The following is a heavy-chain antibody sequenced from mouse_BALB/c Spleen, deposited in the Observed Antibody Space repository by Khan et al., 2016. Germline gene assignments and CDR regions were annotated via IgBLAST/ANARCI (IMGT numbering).Heavy chain of an antibody. D-gene: IGHD1-1*01. CDR2: INTYSGES. CDR3: ASDRYYNGSSRYFDV. CDR1: GYTFTNYG. V-gene: IGHV9-3-1*01. J-gene: IGHJ1*01. Sequence: QIQLVQSGPELKKPGKTVKISCKASGYTFTNYGMNWVKQAPGKGLKWMGWINTYSGESTYADDFTGRFAFSLDTSANTAYLQINNLKNEDTATYFCASDRYYNGSSRYFDVWGAGTTVTVSS.